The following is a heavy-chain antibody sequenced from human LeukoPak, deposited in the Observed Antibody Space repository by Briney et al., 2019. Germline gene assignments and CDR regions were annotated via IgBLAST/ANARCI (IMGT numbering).Heavy chain of an antibody. CDR1: GYTFTSYY. J-gene: IGHJ3*02. CDR3: AREKYYVVPGDAFDI. D-gene: IGHD3-16*01. V-gene: IGHV1-46*01. Sequence: ASVKVSCKASGYTFTSYYMHWVRQAPGQGLEWMGIINPSGGSTSYAQKFQGRVTMTRDTSTSTVYMELSSLRSEDTAAYYCAREKYYVVPGDAFDIWGQGTMVTVSS. CDR2: INPSGGST.